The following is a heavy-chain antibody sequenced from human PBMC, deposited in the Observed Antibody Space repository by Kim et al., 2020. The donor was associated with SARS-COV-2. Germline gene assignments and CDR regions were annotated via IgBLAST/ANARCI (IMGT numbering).Heavy chain of an antibody. V-gene: IGHV3-53*01. CDR1: GFTVSSNY. J-gene: IGHJ4*02. Sequence: GGSLRLSCAASGFTVSSNYMSWVRQAPGKGLEWVSVIYSGGSTYYADSVKGRFTISRDNSKNTLYLQMNSLRAEDTAVYYCARGGTGVVVVAAYDYWGQGTLVTVSS. CDR3: ARGGTGVVVVAAYDY. D-gene: IGHD2-15*01. CDR2: IYSGGST.